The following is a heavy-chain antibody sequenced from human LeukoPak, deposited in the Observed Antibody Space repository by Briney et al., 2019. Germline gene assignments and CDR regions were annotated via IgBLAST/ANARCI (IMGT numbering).Heavy chain of an antibody. CDR2: ISGSGGST. CDR1: GFTFSSYA. V-gene: IGHV3-23*01. D-gene: IGHD6-19*01. J-gene: IGHJ4*02. Sequence: GGSLRLSCAASGFTFSSYAMSWVRQAPGKGLEWVSAISGSGGSTYYADSVKGRITISRDNSKNTLYLQMNSLRAEDTAVYYCAKDRRSSSGYLSDGYWGQGTLVTVSS. CDR3: AKDRRSSSGYLSDGY.